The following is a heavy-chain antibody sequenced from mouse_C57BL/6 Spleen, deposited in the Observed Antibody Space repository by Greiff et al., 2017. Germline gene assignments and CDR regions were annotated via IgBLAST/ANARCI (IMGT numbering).Heavy chain of an antibody. D-gene: IGHD1-1*01. Sequence: QVQLQQSGPGILQPSQTLSLTCSSSGFSLSTFGMGVGWIRQPSGKGLEWLAHIWWDDDKYYNPALKSRLTISKYTSKNQVFLKIANVDTADTATYYCARIAYYGCSSVGYFDVWGTGTTVTVSS. CDR3: ARIAYYGCSSVGYFDV. CDR1: GFSLSTFGMG. CDR2: IWWDDDK. J-gene: IGHJ1*03. V-gene: IGHV8-8*01.